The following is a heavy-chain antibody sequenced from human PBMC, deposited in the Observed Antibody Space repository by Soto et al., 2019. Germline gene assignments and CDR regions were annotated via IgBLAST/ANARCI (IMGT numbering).Heavy chain of an antibody. J-gene: IGHJ4*02. CDR1: GFMFSRSG. Sequence: GGSLRLSCAASGFMFSRSGMTWVRQAPGMRLESVAGIGGSGRNTYYADSVKGRFTISRDNSKNTLFLQMNSLRDEDTATYYCAKDGLSDSPSAIDYWGQGTRVTVSS. V-gene: IGHV3-23*01. CDR3: AKDGLSDSPSAIDY. CDR2: IGGSGRNT. D-gene: IGHD6-13*01.